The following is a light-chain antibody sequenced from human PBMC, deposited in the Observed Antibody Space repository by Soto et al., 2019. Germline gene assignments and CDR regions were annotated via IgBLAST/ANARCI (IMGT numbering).Light chain of an antibody. Sequence: SALTQPRSVSASPGQSVAISCTGTSSDVGGYNYVSWYQQHPGKAPKLMIYDVSKRPSGVPDRFSGSKSGNTASLTISGLQAEDEADYYCCSYAGGPYVFGTGTKVT. CDR1: SSDVGGYNY. CDR3: CSYAGGPYV. CDR2: DVS. J-gene: IGLJ1*01. V-gene: IGLV2-11*01.